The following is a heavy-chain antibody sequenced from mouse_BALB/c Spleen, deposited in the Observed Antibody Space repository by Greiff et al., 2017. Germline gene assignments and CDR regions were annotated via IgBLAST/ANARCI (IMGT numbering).Heavy chain of an antibody. CDR2: IWAGGST. CDR1: GFSLTSYG. CDR3: ARVYGYDKGAWFAY. J-gene: IGHJ3*01. Sequence: QVQLKESGPGLVAPSQSLSITCTVSGFSLTSYGVHWVRQPPGKGLEWLGVIWAGGSTNYNSALMSRLSISKDNSKSQVFLKMNSLQTDDTAMYYCARVYGYDKGAWFAYWGQGTLVTVSA. D-gene: IGHD2-2*01. V-gene: IGHV2-9*02.